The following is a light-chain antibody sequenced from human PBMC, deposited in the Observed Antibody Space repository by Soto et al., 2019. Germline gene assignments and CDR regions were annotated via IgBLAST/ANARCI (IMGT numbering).Light chain of an antibody. CDR2: MAS. V-gene: IGKV1-5*03. CDR3: QQYNSYSPV. Sequence: DIQMTQSPSTLSASVGDRVTITCRASQSISSWLAWYQQKPGKAPKLLIYMASSLESGVPSRFSGSGSGTEFTLTISSLQPDDFATYYCQQYNSYSPVFGPGTKVDIK. CDR1: QSISSW. J-gene: IGKJ3*01.